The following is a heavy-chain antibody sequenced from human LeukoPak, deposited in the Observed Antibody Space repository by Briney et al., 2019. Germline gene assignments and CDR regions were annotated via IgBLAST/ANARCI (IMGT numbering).Heavy chain of an antibody. V-gene: IGHV4-39*01. CDR1: GGSISSSSYY. Sequence: SETLSLTCTVSGGSISSSSYYWGWIRQPPGKGLEWIGSIYYSGSTYYNPSLKSRVTISVDTSKNQFSLELSSVTAADTAVYYCARGVSSSGYPEIDYWGQGNLVTGSS. CDR3: ARGVSSSGYPEIDY. J-gene: IGHJ4*02. D-gene: IGHD6-13*01. CDR2: IYYSGST.